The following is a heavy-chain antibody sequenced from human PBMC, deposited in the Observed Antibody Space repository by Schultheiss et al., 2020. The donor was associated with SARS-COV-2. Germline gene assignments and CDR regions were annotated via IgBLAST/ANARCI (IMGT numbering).Heavy chain of an antibody. Sequence: SETLSLTCAVYGGSFSGYYWSWIRQPPGKGLEWIGYIYYSGSTNYNPSLKSRVTMSVDTSKNQFSLKLSSVTAADTAVYYCARESLDFWSGYYPQIYSFDYWGQGTLVTVSS. CDR2: IYYSGST. V-gene: IGHV4-59*12. D-gene: IGHD3-3*01. CDR1: GGSFSGYY. J-gene: IGHJ4*02. CDR3: ARESLDFWSGYYPQIYSFDY.